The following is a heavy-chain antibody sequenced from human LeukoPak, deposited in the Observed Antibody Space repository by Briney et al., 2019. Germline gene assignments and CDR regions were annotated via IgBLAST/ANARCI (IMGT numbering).Heavy chain of an antibody. D-gene: IGHD6-13*01. J-gene: IGHJ3*02. CDR2: ISYDGSNK. CDR3: ATQQLVNAFDI. CDR1: GFTLSSYA. V-gene: IGHV3-30-3*01. Sequence: GGSLRLSCAASGFTLSSYAMHWVRQAPGKGLEWVAVISYDGSNKYYADSVKGRFTISRDNSKNTLYLQMNSLRAEDTAVYYCATQQLVNAFDIWGQGTMVTVSS.